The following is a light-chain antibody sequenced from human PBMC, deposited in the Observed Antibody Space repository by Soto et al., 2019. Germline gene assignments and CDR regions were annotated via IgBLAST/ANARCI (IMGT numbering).Light chain of an antibody. CDR2: EVS. V-gene: IGLV2-14*01. CDR3: SSYTSSVRV. J-gene: IGLJ1*01. CDR1: SSDVGGYNY. Sequence: QSVLTQPASVSGSPGQSITISCTGTSSDVGGYNYVSWYQQHPGKAPKLMIYEVSNRPSGVSNRFSGSKSGNTASLTISGLQAEDEADYYCSSYTSSVRVFGTGTKVTVL.